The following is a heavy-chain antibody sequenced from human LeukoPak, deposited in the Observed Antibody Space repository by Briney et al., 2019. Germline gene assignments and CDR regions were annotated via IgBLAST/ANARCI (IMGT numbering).Heavy chain of an antibody. CDR1: GYSFNAYY. J-gene: IGHJ5*02. D-gene: IGHD3-10*01. CDR2: INTDSGGT. V-gene: IGHV1-2*02. Sequence: ASVKVSCKASGYSFNAYYMNWVRQAPGQGLEWLGWINTDSGGTNYAQKFLGRVTMTRDKANSTAYLELSGLRSDDTAVYYCSRHVVTLVRGVNNRKEDWFDPWGQGTLVSVSS. CDR3: SRHVVTLVRGVNNRKEDWFDP.